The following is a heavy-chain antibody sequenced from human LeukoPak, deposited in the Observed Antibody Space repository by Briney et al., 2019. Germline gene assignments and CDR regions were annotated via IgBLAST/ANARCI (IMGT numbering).Heavy chain of an antibody. Sequence: SETLSLTYAVYGVSFSGYYWSWIRQPPGKGPEWIGEINHSGSTNYNPSLKSRVTISVDTSKNQFSLKLSSVTAADTAVYYCARDAHQLLYFVGWFDPWGQGTLVTVSS. CDR1: GVSFSGYY. CDR2: INHSGST. CDR3: ARDAHQLLYFVGWFDP. J-gene: IGHJ5*02. D-gene: IGHD2-2*02. V-gene: IGHV4-34*01.